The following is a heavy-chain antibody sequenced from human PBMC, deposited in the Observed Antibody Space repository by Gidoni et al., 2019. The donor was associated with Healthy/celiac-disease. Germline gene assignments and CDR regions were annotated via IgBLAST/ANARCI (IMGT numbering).Heavy chain of an antibody. CDR1: GGTFSSYA. V-gene: IGHV1-69*01. J-gene: IGHJ3*02. CDR2: IIPIFGTA. Sequence: QVQLVQSGAEVKKPGSSVKVSCKASGGTFSSYAISWVRQAPGQGLEWMGGIIPIFGTANDAQKFQGRVTITADESTSTAYMELSSLRSEDTAVYYCARDLGGRELPSDAFDIWGQGTMVTVSS. CDR3: ARDLGGRELPSDAFDI. D-gene: IGHD1-26*01.